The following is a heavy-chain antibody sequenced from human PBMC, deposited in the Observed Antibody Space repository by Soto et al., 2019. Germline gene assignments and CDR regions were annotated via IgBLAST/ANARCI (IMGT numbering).Heavy chain of an antibody. J-gene: IGHJ4*02. D-gene: IGHD1-26*01. CDR2: IYYSGST. V-gene: IGHV4-39*02. CDR1: GGSISSSSFH. Sequence: ETLSLTCTVSGGSISSSSFHWGWIRQPPGKGLEWIGSIYYSGSTYYSPSLKSRVTISVDTSKNQFSLKLSSVTAADTAVYYCAKEERGSYYTTTRYFDYWGQGTLVTVSS. CDR3: AKEERGSYYTTTRYFDY.